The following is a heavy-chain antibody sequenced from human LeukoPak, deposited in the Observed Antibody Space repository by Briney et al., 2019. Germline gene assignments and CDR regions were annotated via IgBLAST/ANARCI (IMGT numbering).Heavy chain of an antibody. CDR1: GGSISSYY. Sequence: SETLSLTCTVSGGSISSYYWSWIRQPPGKGLEWIGYIYYSGSTNYNPSLKSRVTISVDTSKNQFSLKLSSVTAADTAVYYCARSSGPRRFDYYYMDVWGKGTTVTVSS. J-gene: IGHJ6*03. D-gene: IGHD3-10*01. CDR3: ARSSGPRRFDYYYMDV. V-gene: IGHV4-59*01. CDR2: IYYSGST.